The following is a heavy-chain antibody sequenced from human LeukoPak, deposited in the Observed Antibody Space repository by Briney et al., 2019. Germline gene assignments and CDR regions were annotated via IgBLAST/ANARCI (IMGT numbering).Heavy chain of an antibody. CDR2: IYPGDSDT. Sequence: GESLKISWKGSGYSFTSYWIGWVRQMPGKGLEWMGIIYPGDSDTRYNPSFQGQVTISADKSISTAYLQWSSLKASDTAMYYCARLGHCSSTSCPNWFDPWGQGTLVTVSS. J-gene: IGHJ5*02. D-gene: IGHD2-2*01. CDR1: GYSFTSYW. CDR3: ARLGHCSSTSCPNWFDP. V-gene: IGHV5-51*01.